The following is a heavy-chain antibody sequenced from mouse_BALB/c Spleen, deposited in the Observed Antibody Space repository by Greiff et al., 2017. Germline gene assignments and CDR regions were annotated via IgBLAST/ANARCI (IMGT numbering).Heavy chain of an antibody. V-gene: IGHV1-7*01. D-gene: IGHD2-14*01. J-gene: IGHJ2*01. CDR2: INPSTGYT. CDR3: AREGVRHY. CDR1: GYTFTSYW. Sequence: QVQLQQSGAELAKPGASVKMSCKASGYTFTSYWMHWVKQRPGQGLEWIGYINPSTGYTEYNQKFKDKATLTADKSSSTAYMQLSSLTSEDSAVYYCAREGVRHYWGQGTTLTVSS.